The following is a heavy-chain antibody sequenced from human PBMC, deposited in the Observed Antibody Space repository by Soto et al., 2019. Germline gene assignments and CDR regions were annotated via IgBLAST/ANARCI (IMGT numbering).Heavy chain of an antibody. CDR1: GFTFSSYW. CDR3: ASNYAYAEGYYWYGIDV. Sequence: GGSLRLSCAASGFTFSSYWMYWVRQAPGKGLVWVSRIDTDGSTTSYADSVKGRFTISRDNAKNTLYLQMNSLRADDTAVYYCASNYAYAEGYYWYGIDVWGQGTTVTAP. V-gene: IGHV3-74*01. D-gene: IGHD3-16*01. CDR2: IDTDGSTT. J-gene: IGHJ6*02.